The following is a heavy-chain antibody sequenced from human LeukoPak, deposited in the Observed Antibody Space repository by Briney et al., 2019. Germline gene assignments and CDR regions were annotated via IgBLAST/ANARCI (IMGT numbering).Heavy chain of an antibody. CDR2: INHSGST. Sequence: SETLSLTCAVYGGSFNGYYWSWIRQPPGKGLEWIGEINHSGSTNYNPSLKSRVTISVDTSKNQFSLKLSSVTAADTAVYYCARRPFDYWGQGTLVTVSS. V-gene: IGHV4-34*01. CDR1: GGSFNGYY. CDR3: ARRPFDY. J-gene: IGHJ4*02.